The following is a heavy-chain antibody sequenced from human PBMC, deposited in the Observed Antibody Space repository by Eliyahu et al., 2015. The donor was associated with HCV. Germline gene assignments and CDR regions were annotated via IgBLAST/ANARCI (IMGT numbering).Heavy chain of an antibody. CDR1: XXSXXSYY. CDR3: ARAYYDILTGYYLDY. J-gene: IGHJ4*02. D-gene: IGHD3-9*01. CDR2: IYYSGST. Sequence: QVQLQESGPGLVKPSETLSLTCXVPXXSXXSYYWXWIRQPPGKGLEWIGYIYYSGSTNYNPSLKSRVTISVDTSKNQFSLKLSSVTAADTAVYYCARAYYDILTGYYLDYWGQGTLVTVSS. V-gene: IGHV4-59*01.